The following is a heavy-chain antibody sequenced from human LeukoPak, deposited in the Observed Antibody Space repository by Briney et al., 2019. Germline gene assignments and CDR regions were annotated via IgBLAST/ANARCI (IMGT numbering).Heavy chain of an antibody. CDR2: ISTSGSTI. D-gene: IGHD3-10*01. CDR3: ARGGTLVRGGDPFDY. J-gene: IGHJ4*02. V-gene: IGHV3-48*03. CDR1: GFTFSSYD. Sequence: PGGSLRLSCAASGFTFSSYDMNWLRQAPGKGLEWVLYISTSGSTIYYADSVKGRFIISRDNSKNTIYLQMNTLRAEDTALYYCARGGTLVRGGDPFDYWGQGTLVTVSS.